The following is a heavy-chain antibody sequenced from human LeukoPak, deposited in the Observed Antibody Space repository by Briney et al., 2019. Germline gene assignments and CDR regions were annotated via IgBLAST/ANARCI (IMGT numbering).Heavy chain of an antibody. CDR1: GYTFTGYY. Sequence: ASVKVSCTASGYTFTGYYMHWVRQAPGQGLEWMGWINPNSGGTNYAQKFQGRVTMTRDTSISTAYMELSRLRSDDTAVYYCAVYDSSGYYYVSVYDAFDIWGQGTMVTVSS. CDR2: INPNSGGT. J-gene: IGHJ3*02. V-gene: IGHV1-2*02. CDR3: AVYDSSGYYYVSVYDAFDI. D-gene: IGHD3-22*01.